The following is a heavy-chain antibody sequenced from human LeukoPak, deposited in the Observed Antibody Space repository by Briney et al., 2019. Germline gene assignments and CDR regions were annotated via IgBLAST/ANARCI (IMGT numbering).Heavy chain of an antibody. CDR2: ISGYNDNT. CDR1: GYTFTRFG. Sequence: ASVKVSCKASGYTFTRFGISWVRQAPGQGLEWMGWISGYNDNTNYAQKVQGRVTMTADTSTSTAYMELRSLRSDDTAVYYCARGLYSSPGDYWGQGTLVTVSS. D-gene: IGHD6-13*01. J-gene: IGHJ4*02. CDR3: ARGLYSSPGDY. V-gene: IGHV1-18*01.